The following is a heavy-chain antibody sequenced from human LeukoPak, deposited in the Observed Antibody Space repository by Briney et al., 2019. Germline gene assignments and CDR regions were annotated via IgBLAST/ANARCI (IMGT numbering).Heavy chain of an antibody. D-gene: IGHD6-19*01. CDR3: ARAGGSGWWYPRSSEDYNWFDP. V-gene: IGHV1-8*01. CDR1: GYTFTSYD. Sequence: ASVKVSCKASGYTFTSYDINWVRQATGQGLEWMGWMNPNSGNTGYARKFQGRVTMTRNTSISTAYMELSSLRSEDTAVYYCARAGGSGWWYPRSSEDYNWFDPWGQGTLVTVSS. J-gene: IGHJ5*02. CDR2: MNPNSGNT.